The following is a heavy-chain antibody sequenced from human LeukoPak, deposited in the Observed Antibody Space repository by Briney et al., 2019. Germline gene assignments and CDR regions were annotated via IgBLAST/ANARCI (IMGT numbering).Heavy chain of an antibody. D-gene: IGHD6-19*01. J-gene: IGHJ4*02. Sequence: GGSLRLSCAASGFTFSSYWMSWVRQAPGKGLEWVATIKQDGSEKYYVDSVEGRFTISRDNAKNSLFLQMNSLRAEGTAVYYCARGGWAFDFWGQGTLVTVSS. CDR3: ARGGWAFDF. CDR1: GFTFSSYW. V-gene: IGHV3-7*04. CDR2: IKQDGSEK.